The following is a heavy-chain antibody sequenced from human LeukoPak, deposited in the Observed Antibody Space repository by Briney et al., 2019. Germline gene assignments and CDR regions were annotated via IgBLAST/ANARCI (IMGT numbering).Heavy chain of an antibody. CDR3: AKRLFCGRSNSPHVLDN. V-gene: IGHV3-23*01. CDR2: ITKSGGST. CDR1: VCIFTNYG. Sequence: PGGSLRLSCAPPVCIFTNYGMSWSRQAPGKGLEWVSTITKSGGSTYYAESVKGRLTISRDNSKDSVYVQMSSLRAETTAVYFCAKRLFCGRSNSPHVLDNWGQGTMVTVSS. J-gene: IGHJ3*02. D-gene: IGHD2-21*01.